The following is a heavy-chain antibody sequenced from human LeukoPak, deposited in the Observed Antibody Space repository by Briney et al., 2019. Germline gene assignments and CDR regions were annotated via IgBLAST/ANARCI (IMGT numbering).Heavy chain of an antibody. CDR3: ASRGYSYGLRRDVDY. J-gene: IGHJ4*02. Sequence: SETLSLTCAVYGGSFSGYYWSWIRQPPGKGLGWIGEINHSGSTNYNPSLKSRVTISVDTSKNQFSLKLSSVTAADTAVYYCASRGYSYGLRRDVDYWGQGTLVTVSS. CDR2: INHSGST. CDR1: GGSFSGYY. V-gene: IGHV4-34*01. D-gene: IGHD5-18*01.